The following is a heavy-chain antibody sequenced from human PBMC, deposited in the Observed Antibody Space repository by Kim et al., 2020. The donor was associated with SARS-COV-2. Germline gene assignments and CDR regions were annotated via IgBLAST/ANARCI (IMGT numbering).Heavy chain of an antibody. V-gene: IGHV1-3*01. CDR3: ARGSGSETYGMDV. CDR1: GYTLTNYP. J-gene: IGHJ6*02. Sequence: ASVKVSCKASGYTLTNYPMHWVRQAPGQRLEWMGWISAGNGNTKCSQKFQCRVTITRDTSASTAYMEVSSLRSEDTAVYYCARGSGSETYGMDVWGQGTT. D-gene: IGHD3-10*01. CDR2: ISAGNGNT.